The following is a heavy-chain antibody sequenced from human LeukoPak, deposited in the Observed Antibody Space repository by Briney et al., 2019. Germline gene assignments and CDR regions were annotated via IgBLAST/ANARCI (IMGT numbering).Heavy chain of an antibody. Sequence: ASVKVSCKASGYTFTSYYMHWVRQAPGQGLEWMGIINPSGGSTSYAQKFQGRVTMTRDTSTSTVYMELSSLRSEDTAVYYCAGASSGWLFDYWGQGTLVTVSS. V-gene: IGHV1-46*03. D-gene: IGHD6-19*01. CDR1: GYTFTSYY. CDR3: AGASSGWLFDY. J-gene: IGHJ4*02. CDR2: INPSGGST.